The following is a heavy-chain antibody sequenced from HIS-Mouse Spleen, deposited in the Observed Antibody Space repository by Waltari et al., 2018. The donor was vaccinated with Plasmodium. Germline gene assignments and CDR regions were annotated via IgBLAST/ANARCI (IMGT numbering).Heavy chain of an antibody. CDR3: ARGGIVGATIDY. D-gene: IGHD1-26*01. Sequence: QVQLQQWGAGLLKPSETLSLTCAVYGGSFSGYYWSWIRQPPGKGLEWIGENNHMGSTNYNPSLKSRVTISVDTSKNQFSLKLSSVTAADTAVYYCARGGIVGATIDYWGQGTLVTVSS. CDR2: NNHMGST. V-gene: IGHV4-34*01. CDR1: GGSFSGYY. J-gene: IGHJ4*02.